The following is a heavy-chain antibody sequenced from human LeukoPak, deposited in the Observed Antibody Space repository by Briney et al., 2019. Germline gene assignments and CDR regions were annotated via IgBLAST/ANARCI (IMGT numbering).Heavy chain of an antibody. J-gene: IGHJ4*02. CDR2: TSSDLNVK. D-gene: IGHD3-10*01. V-gene: IGHV3-30-3*01. Sequence: GGSLRLSCAASGFTFSSYAMHWVRQAPGKGLEWVAVTSSDLNVKLYADSVKGRFTISRDNSRSTLYLQMNSLRPEDTAIYYCAREGYYGSGSPPSLYFDYWGQGTLVTVSS. CDR3: AREGYYGSGSPPSLYFDY. CDR1: GFTFSSYA.